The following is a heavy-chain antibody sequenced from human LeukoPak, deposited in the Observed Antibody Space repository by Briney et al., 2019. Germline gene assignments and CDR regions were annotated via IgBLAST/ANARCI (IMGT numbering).Heavy chain of an antibody. D-gene: IGHD2-2*01. CDR3: ARHPGSHCSTATCYTGGVFDY. CDR2: IYHSGST. V-gene: IGHV4-30-2*03. J-gene: IGHJ4*02. Sequence: SQTLSLTCTVSGGSISSGNYYWSWIRQPPGKGLEWIGYIYHSGSTFYNPSLKSRVTISADTSKNQLSLKLSSVTAADTAVYYCARHPGSHCSTATCYTGGVFDYWGQGTLVTVSS. CDR1: GGSISSGNYY.